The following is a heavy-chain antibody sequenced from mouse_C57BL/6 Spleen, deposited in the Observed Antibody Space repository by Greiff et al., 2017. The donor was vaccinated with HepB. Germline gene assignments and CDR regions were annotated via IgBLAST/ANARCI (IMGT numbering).Heavy chain of an antibody. V-gene: IGHV1-69*01. J-gene: IGHJ3*01. D-gene: IGHD1-1*01. CDR3: ARGRGSSYDWFAY. CDR1: GYTFTSYW. Sequence: QVQLQQPGAELVMPGASVKLSCKASGYTFTSYWMHWVKQRPGQGLEWIGKIDPSDSYTNYNQKFKGKSTLTVDNSSSTAYMQLSSLTSEDSAVYYCARGRGSSYDWFAYWGQGTLVTVSA. CDR2: IDPSDSYT.